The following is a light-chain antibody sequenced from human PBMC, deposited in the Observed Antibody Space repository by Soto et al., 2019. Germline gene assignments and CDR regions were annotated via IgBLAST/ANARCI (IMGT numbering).Light chain of an antibody. V-gene: IGLV1-51*01. J-gene: IGLJ1*01. Sequence: QSVLTHPPSVSAAPGQQVTISCSGSGSNIGDNYVSWYQRLTGTAPKLVVYDNDRRPSGIPGRFSGSKSGTSATLVITGLQTGDEADYYCGTCDDRLDGNDVFGTGTKVTVL. CDR3: GTCDDRLDGNDV. CDR1: GSNIGDNY. CDR2: DND.